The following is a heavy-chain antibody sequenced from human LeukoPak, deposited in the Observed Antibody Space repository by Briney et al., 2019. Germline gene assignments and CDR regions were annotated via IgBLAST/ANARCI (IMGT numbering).Heavy chain of an antibody. D-gene: IGHD3-22*01. Sequence: WQTLSLSCAAAALSFGSYAVRGCRPRPGAGLERKSGISAGGGGTYYAASVKGRFTISRDNSKSTLSLQMDSLRAEDTAIYYCAKLGRYNYDASGYYLDYWGQGTLVTVSS. CDR1: ALSFGSYA. V-gene: IGHV3-23*01. J-gene: IGHJ4*02. CDR2: ISAGGGGT. CDR3: AKLGRYNYDASGYYLDY.